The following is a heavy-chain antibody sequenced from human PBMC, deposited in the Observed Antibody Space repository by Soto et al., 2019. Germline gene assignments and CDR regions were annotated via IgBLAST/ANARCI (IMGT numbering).Heavy chain of an antibody. J-gene: IGHJ6*02. Sequence: TSETLSLTCTVSGGSISSYYWSWIRQPPGKGLEWIGYIYYSGSTNYNPSLKSRVTISVDTSKNQFSLKLSSVTAADTAVYYCASSYTSRWYKYGMDVWGQATTVTVSS. CDR1: GGSISSYY. CDR3: ASSYTSRWYKYGMDV. D-gene: IGHD6-13*01. CDR2: IYYSGST. V-gene: IGHV4-59*01.